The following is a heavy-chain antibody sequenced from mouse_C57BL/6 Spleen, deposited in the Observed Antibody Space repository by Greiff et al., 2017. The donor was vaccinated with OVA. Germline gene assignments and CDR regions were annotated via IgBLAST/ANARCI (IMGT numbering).Heavy chain of an antibody. V-gene: IGHV8-12*01. J-gene: IGHJ2*01. CDR1: GFSLSTSGMG. CDR3: ARRHDYDGGYYFDY. Sequence: QVTLKESGPGILQSSQTLSLTCSFSGFSLSTSGMGVRWIRQPSGKGLEWLAHIYWDDDKRYNPSLKSRLTISKDTSRNQVFLKITSVDTADTATDYCARRHDYDGGYYFDYWGQGTTLTVSS. CDR2: IYWDDDK. D-gene: IGHD2-4*01.